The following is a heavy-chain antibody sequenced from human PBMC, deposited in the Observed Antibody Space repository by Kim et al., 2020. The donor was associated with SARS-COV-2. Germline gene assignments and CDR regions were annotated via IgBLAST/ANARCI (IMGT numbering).Heavy chain of an antibody. CDR1: GGYLSSYY. CDR2: IYYSGST. V-gene: IGHV4-59*01. D-gene: IGHD5-12*01. CDR3: ARSRDGYSFDY. J-gene: IGHJ4*02. Sequence: SETLSLTCTVSGGYLSSYYWSWIRQSPGKGLEWIGYIYYSGSTNYNSSLKNRVTISVDTSKNQFSLKLSSVTAVDTAVYYCARSRDGYSFDYWGQGTLVTVSS.